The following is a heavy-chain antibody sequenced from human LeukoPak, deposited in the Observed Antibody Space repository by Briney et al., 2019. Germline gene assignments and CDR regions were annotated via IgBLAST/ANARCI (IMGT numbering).Heavy chain of an antibody. V-gene: IGHV1-2*02. D-gene: IGHD6-13*01. CDR3: LFIAAAGDYHY. J-gene: IGHJ4*02. CDR2: INPNSGGT. CDR1: GYTFTGYY. Sequence: ASVKVSCKASGYTFTGYYMHWVRQAPGQGLEWMGWINPNSGGTNYAQKFQGRVTMTRDTSISTAYMDLSRLRSDDTAVYYCLFIAAAGDYHYWGQGTLVTVSS.